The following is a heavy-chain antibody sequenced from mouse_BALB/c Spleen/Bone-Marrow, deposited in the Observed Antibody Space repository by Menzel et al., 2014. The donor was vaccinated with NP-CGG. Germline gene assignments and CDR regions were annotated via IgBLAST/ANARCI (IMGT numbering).Heavy chain of an antibody. CDR3: TRRPLQANSYFDC. D-gene: IGHD3-2*02. Sequence: EVKLMESGGDLVKPGGSLKLSCVASGFTFSSYGMSWVRQTPDMRLEWVATISSGGSSTYYPASVKGRFTISRDNAKSTLYLQMSSLNSEDTAMYYCTRRPLQANSYFDCWGQGTTLTISS. J-gene: IGHJ2*01. V-gene: IGHV5-6*02. CDR2: ISSGGSST. CDR1: GFTFSSYG.